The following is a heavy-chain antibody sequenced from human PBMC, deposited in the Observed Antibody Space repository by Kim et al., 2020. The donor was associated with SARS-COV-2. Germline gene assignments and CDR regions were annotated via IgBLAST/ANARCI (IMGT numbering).Heavy chain of an antibody. J-gene: IGHJ6*02. Sequence: GGSLRLSCAASGFTFSSYSMHWVRQAPGKGLEWVSYISCSGSNIYYADSVKGRFTISRDNAKNTLYLQMNSLRDEDTAVYYCARDPDISSWYGMDVWGQGTTVTVSS. CDR3: ARDPDISSWYGMDV. D-gene: IGHD6-13*01. CDR2: ISCSGSNI. CDR1: GFTFSSYS. V-gene: IGHV3-48*02.